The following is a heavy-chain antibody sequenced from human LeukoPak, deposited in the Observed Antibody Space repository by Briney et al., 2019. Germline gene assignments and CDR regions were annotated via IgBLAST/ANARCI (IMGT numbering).Heavy chain of an antibody. V-gene: IGHV4-61*01. CDR1: GGSVSSGSYY. J-gene: IGHJ4*02. CDR2: IYYSGST. CDR3: TSPTVVGIAAFRDY. D-gene: IGHD6-13*01. Sequence: PSETLSLTCTVPGGSVSSGSYYWSWIRQPPGKGLEWVGYIYYSGSTNYNPSLKSRVTISVDTSKNRFSLQLSSVTAADTAVYYCTSPTVVGIAAFRDYWGQGTLVTVSS.